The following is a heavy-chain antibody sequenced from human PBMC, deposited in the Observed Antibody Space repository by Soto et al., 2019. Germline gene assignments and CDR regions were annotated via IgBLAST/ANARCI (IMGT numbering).Heavy chain of an antibody. V-gene: IGHV4-4*02. Sequence: SETLSLTCAVSGGSISSSNWWSWVRQPPGKGLEWIGEIYHSGSTNYNPSLKSRVTISVDKSKNQFSLKLSSVTAADTAVYYCARLRFGEFHRQATTASSPYMDVWGKGTTVTVSS. CDR3: ARLRFGEFHRQATTASSPYMDV. J-gene: IGHJ6*03. CDR2: IYHSGST. D-gene: IGHD3-10*01. CDR1: GGSISSSNW.